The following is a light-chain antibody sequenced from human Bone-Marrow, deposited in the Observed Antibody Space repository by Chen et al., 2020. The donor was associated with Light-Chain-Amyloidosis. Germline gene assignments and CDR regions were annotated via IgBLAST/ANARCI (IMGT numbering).Light chain of an antibody. CDR3: QSADSSGTYEVI. Sequence: SYELPQPPSVSVSPGQTARITCSGDDLPTKYAYWYQQKPGQAPVLVIHRDTERPSGISERFAGSSSGTTATLTISGVQADDEADYHCQSADSSGTYEVIFGGGTKLTV. J-gene: IGLJ2*01. V-gene: IGLV3-25*03. CDR2: RDT. CDR1: DLPTKY.